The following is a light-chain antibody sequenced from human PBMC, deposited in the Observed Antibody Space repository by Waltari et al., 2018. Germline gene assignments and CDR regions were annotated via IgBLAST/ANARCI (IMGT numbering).Light chain of an antibody. CDR2: DVT. V-gene: IGLV2-11*01. CDR3: CSYAGSYTYV. CDR1: RGAVGAFDS. J-gene: IGLJ1*01. Sequence: QSALTQPRSVSGSPAQSVTVPCSGTRGAVGAFDSVSWYQQYPGKAPKVVIYDVTKRPSGIPDRFSGSKSGNTASLTISGLQADDEADYYCCSYAGSYTYVFGSGTKVTVL.